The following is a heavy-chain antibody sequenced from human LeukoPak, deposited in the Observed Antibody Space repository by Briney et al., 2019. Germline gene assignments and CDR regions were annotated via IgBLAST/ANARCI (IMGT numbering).Heavy chain of an antibody. D-gene: IGHD2-21*01. CDR3: ASGYSGYFDY. Sequence: SETLSLTCAVYGGSFSGYYWSWIRQPPGKGLEWIGEINHSGSTNYNPSLKSRVTISVDTSKNQFSLKLSSATAADTAVYYCASGYSGYFDYWGQGTLVTVSS. J-gene: IGHJ4*02. CDR2: INHSGST. V-gene: IGHV4-34*01. CDR1: GGSFSGYY.